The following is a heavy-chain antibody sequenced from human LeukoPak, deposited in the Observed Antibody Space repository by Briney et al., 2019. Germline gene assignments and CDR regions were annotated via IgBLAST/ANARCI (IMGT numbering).Heavy chain of an antibody. Sequence: PGGSLRLSCAASGFTFSSYSMNWVRQAPGKGLEWVSYISSSSSTIYYADSVKGRFTISRDNAKNSLYLQMNSLRAEDTAVYYCAAGTGGLYYYYMDVWGKGTTVTVSS. D-gene: IGHD1-7*01. CDR3: AAGTGGLYYYYMDV. CDR2: ISSSSSTI. J-gene: IGHJ6*03. CDR1: GFTFSSYS. V-gene: IGHV3-48*01.